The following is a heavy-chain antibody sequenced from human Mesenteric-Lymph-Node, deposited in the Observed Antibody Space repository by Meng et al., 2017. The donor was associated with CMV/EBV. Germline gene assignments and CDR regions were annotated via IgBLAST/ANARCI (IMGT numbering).Heavy chain of an antibody. CDR3: ARVAPNYYGSGSHDAFDI. V-gene: IGHV1-2*02. J-gene: IGHJ3*02. D-gene: IGHD3-10*01. CDR2: INPNSGGT. CDR1: GYTFTGYY. Sequence: ASVKVSCKASGYTFTGYYMHWLRQAPGQGLEWMGWINPNSGGTNYAQKFQGRVTMTRDTSISTAYMELSRLRSDDTAVYYCARVAPNYYGSGSHDAFDIWGQGTMVTVS.